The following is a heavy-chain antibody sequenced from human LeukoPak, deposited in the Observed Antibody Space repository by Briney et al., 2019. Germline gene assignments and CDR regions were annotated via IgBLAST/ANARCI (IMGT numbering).Heavy chain of an antibody. Sequence: ASVKVSCKASGYTFTSYYMHWVRQAPGQGLEWMGIINPSGGSTSYARKFQGRVTMTRDTSTSTVYMELSSLRSEDTAVYYCARVPRRDAIAVASRGAFDIWGQGTMVTVSS. J-gene: IGHJ3*02. CDR1: GYTFTSYY. CDR3: ARVPRRDAIAVASRGAFDI. V-gene: IGHV1-46*03. CDR2: INPSGGST. D-gene: IGHD6-19*01.